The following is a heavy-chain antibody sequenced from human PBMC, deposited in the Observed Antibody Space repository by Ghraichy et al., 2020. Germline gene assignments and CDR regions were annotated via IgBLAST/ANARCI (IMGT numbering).Heavy chain of an antibody. V-gene: IGHV4-39*01. CDR3: ARHWDILTGPTFDP. J-gene: IGHJ5*02. Sequence: SETLSLTCTVSGGSISSRSYYWGWIRQPRQPPGKGLEWIGTIYYSGNTYYNPSLKSRVTISVDTSKNQFSLKLRAVTAADTAVYYCARHWDILTGPTFDPWGQGTLVTVSS. CDR1: GGSISSRSYY. D-gene: IGHD3-9*01. CDR2: IYYSGNT.